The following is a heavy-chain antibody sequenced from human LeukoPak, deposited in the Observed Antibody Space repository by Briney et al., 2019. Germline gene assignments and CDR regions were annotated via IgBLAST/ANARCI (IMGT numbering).Heavy chain of an antibody. V-gene: IGHV3-23*01. D-gene: IGHD3-3*01. CDR2: ISGSGGST. Sequence: GGSLRLSCAASGFTFSSYAMSWVRQAPGKGLEWVSAISGSGGSTYYADSVKGRFTISRDNSKNTLYLQMNSLRAEDTAVYYCAKLQVGLRFLEWLLYPDYWGQGTLVTVSS. J-gene: IGHJ4*02. CDR1: GFTFSSYA. CDR3: AKLQVGLRFLEWLLYPDY.